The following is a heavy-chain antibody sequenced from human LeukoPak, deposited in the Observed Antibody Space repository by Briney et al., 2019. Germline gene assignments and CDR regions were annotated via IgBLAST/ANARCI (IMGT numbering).Heavy chain of an antibody. J-gene: IGHJ4*02. Sequence: ASVKVSCKASGYTFTGYYMHWVRQAPGQGLEWMGWINPNSGGTNYAQKFQGRVTMTRDMSTSTAYMELSSLRSEDTAVYYCAAAYSSSWSVNWVFDYWGQGTLVTVSS. CDR3: AAAYSSSWSVNWVFDY. CDR2: INPNSGGT. CDR1: GYTFTGYY. V-gene: IGHV1-2*02. D-gene: IGHD6-13*01.